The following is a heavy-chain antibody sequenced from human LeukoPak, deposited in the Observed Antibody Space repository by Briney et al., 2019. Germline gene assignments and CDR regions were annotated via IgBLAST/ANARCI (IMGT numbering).Heavy chain of an antibody. CDR3: ARDGRGYSGYPPGY. D-gene: IGHD5-12*01. CDR1: GFTFNTFN. CDR2: ISSSSSYI. V-gene: IGHV3-21*01. Sequence: GYLRLSCAASGFTFNTFNMNWVRQAPGKGLEWVSSISSSSSYIYYADSVKGRFTISRDNAKNSLYLQMNSLRAEDTAVYYCARDGRGYSGYPPGYWGQGTLVTVSS. J-gene: IGHJ4*02.